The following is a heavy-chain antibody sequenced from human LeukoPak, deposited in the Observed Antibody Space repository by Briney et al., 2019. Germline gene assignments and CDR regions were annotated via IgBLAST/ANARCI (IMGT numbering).Heavy chain of an antibody. D-gene: IGHD3-10*01. CDR2: IYHGDSDT. V-gene: IGHV5-51*01. Sequence: GEYPKIPCNGSGYRFTSYYNAWVRQMPRKGLEWMGVIYHGDSDTRYSPSFQGHITVSADKSISAAYLQWSSLKASDTAMYYCARSLYSTGSYLDYWGQGTLVTVSS. CDR1: GYRFTSYY. J-gene: IGHJ4*02. CDR3: ARSLYSTGSYLDY.